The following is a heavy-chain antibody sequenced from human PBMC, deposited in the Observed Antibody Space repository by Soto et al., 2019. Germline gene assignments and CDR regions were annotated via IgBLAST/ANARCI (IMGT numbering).Heavy chain of an antibody. Sequence: ASVKVSCKASGGTFSSYAISWVRQAPGQGLEWMGGIIPIFGTANYAQKFQGRVTITADESTSTAYMELSSLRSEDTAVYYCARESLAVAGTSYFDYWGQGTLVTVSS. CDR1: GGTFSSYA. D-gene: IGHD6-19*01. CDR2: IIPIFGTA. CDR3: ARESLAVAGTSYFDY. V-gene: IGHV1-69*13. J-gene: IGHJ4*02.